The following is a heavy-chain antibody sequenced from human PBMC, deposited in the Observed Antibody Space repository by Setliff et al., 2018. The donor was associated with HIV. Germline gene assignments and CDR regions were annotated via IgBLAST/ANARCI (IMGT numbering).Heavy chain of an antibody. J-gene: IGHJ6*03. CDR1: GGSISSSSSY. Sequence: SETLSLTCTVSGGSISSSSSYWGWIRQSPGKGLEWIGSIYYSGSTYYNPSLKSRVTISVDTSKDQFSLRLSSVTAADTAVYYCARGALGPTVTSYYYYYMDVWGKGTTVTV. CDR3: ARGALGPTVTSYYYYYMDV. D-gene: IGHD4-17*01. V-gene: IGHV4-39*07. CDR2: IYYSGST.